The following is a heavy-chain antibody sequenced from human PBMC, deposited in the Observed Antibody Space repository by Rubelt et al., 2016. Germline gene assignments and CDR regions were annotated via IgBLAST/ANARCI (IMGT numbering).Heavy chain of an antibody. J-gene: IGHJ4*02. CDR3: AGYGGYDLFDY. CDR2: ISSSGSTI. Sequence: GRGLEWVSYISSSGSTIYYADSVKGRFTISRDNAKNSLYLQMNSLRAEDTAVYYCAGYGGYDLFDYWGQGTLVTVSS. D-gene: IGHD5-12*01. V-gene: IGHV3-48*03.